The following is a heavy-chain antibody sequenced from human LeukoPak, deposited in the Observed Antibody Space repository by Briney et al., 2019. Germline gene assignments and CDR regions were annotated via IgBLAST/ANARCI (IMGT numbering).Heavy chain of an antibody. V-gene: IGHV5-51*01. Sequence: GESLQISCKGFGYNFTTYWIGWGRQMPGKGLEWMGIIYPGDSDTRYSPSFQGQVTISADKSISTAYLQWSSLKASDTAMYYCARQGRSRGDYWGQGTLVTVSS. D-gene: IGHD2-15*01. J-gene: IGHJ4*02. CDR3: ARQGRSRGDY. CDR1: GYNFTTYW. CDR2: IYPGDSDT.